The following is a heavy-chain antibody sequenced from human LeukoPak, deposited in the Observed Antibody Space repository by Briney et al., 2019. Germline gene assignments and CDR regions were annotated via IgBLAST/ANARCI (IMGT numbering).Heavy chain of an antibody. CDR1: GGSISSSSYY. V-gene: IGHV4-39*07. J-gene: IGHJ5*02. CDR2: IYYSGST. Sequence: PSETLSLTCTVSGGSISSSSYYWGWIRQPPGKGLEWIGSIYYSGSTYYNPSLKSRVTISVDTSKNQFSLKLSSVTAADTAVYYCARDSLGRNYYDSDNWFDPWGQGTLVTVSS. CDR3: ARDSLGRNYYDSDNWFDP. D-gene: IGHD3-22*01.